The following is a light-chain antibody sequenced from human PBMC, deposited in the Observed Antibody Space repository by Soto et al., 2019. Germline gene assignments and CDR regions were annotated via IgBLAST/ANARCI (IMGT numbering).Light chain of an antibody. CDR3: CSNAGSYPIGV. Sequence: QSALTQPRSVSGSPGQSVTISCTGTSSDVGGYNYVSWYQQHPGKAPKLMIYDVSKRPSGVPDRFSGSKSGNTASLTISGLQAEDDADYYFCSNAGSYPIGVFGVCTQRAVL. V-gene: IGLV2-11*01. J-gene: IGLJ7*01. CDR1: SSDVGGYNY. CDR2: DVS.